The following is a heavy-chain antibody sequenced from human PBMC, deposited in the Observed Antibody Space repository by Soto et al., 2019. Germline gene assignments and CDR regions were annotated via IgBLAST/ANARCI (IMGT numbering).Heavy chain of an antibody. CDR1: GGTFSSYA. Sequence: QVQLVQSGAEVKKPGSSVKVSCKASGGTFSSYAISWVRQAPGQGLEWMGGIIPIFGTANYAQKFQGRVTITADESTSTAYMELRSLRSEATAVYYCARERGQLWFSGSENCFDPWGQGTLVTVSS. J-gene: IGHJ5*02. CDR3: ARERGQLWFSGSENCFDP. V-gene: IGHV1-69*01. CDR2: IIPIFGTA. D-gene: IGHD5-18*01.